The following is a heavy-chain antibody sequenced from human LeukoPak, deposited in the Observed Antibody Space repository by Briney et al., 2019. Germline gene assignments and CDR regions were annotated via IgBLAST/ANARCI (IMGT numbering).Heavy chain of an antibody. Sequence: GASVKVSCKASGYTFTSYAMHWVRQAPGQRLEWMGWINAGNGNTKYSQKFQGRVTITRDTSASTAYMELSSLRSEDTAVYYCARAGGSYVTNAFDIWGQGTMVTVSS. D-gene: IGHD1-26*01. CDR1: GYTFTSYA. CDR2: INAGNGNT. J-gene: IGHJ3*02. V-gene: IGHV1-3*01. CDR3: ARAGGSYVTNAFDI.